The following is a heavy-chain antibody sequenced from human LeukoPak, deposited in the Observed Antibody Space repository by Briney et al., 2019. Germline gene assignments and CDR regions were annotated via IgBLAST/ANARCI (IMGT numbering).Heavy chain of an antibody. V-gene: IGHV4-39*02. CDR2: LYYNGNT. CDR3: TRSSDFGGYYFYYYMDV. D-gene: IGHD4-23*01. J-gene: IGHJ6*03. Sequence: SETLSLTCTVSGGSFSNNYNWDWIRQPPGKGLEWIGSLYYNGNTYYNPSLKSRFTISVDTSKSHFSLQLRSVTAEDTAVYFCTRSSDFGGYYFYYYMDVWGKGTTVSVSS. CDR1: GGSFSNNYN.